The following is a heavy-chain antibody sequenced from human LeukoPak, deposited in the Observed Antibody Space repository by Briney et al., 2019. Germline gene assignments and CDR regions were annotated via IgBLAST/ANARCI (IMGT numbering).Heavy chain of an antibody. V-gene: IGHV3-21*01. CDR2: ISSSSSYI. J-gene: IGHJ4*02. Sequence: GGSLRLSCATSGFTFSSYSMNWVRQAPGKGLEWVSSISSSSSYIYYADSVKGRFTISRDNAKNSLYLQMNSLRAEDTAVYYCARMGLLNWNAPPSDYWGQGTLVTVSS. CDR1: GFTFSSYS. CDR3: ARMGLLNWNAPPSDY. D-gene: IGHD1-20*01.